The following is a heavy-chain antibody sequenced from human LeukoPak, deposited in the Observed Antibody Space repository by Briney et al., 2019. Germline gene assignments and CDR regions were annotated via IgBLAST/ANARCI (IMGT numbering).Heavy chain of an antibody. CDR3: AKDFYLGPSYSSGWYQGYFDL. CDR2: ISWNSGSI. CDR1: GFTFDDYA. D-gene: IGHD6-19*01. J-gene: IGHJ2*01. V-gene: IGHV3-9*01. Sequence: GRSLRLSCAASGFTFDDYAMHWVRQAPGKGLEWVSGISWNSGSISYADSVKGRFTISRDNAKNSLYLQMNSLRAEDTALYYCAKDFYLGPSYSSGWYQGYFDLWGRGTLVTVSS.